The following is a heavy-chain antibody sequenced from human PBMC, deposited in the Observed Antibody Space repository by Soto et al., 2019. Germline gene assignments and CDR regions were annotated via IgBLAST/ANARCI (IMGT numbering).Heavy chain of an antibody. CDR2: IGADNGDT. CDR1: GYTFSTYG. CDR3: ARDWKGAEGFDP. Sequence: QVQLVQSGAEVKKPGASVKVSCKASGYTFSTYGFSWVRQAPGQGLEWMGWIGADNGDTNYAQNFQGRVTMTTDTSTTTSYTELRSLTSDATAVYFCARDWKGAEGFDPWGQGTLVTVSS. D-gene: IGHD1-1*01. V-gene: IGHV1-18*01. J-gene: IGHJ5*02.